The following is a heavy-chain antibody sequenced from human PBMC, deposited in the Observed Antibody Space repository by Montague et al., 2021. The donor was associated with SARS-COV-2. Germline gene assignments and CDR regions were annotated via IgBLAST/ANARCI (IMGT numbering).Heavy chain of an antibody. CDR3: VATYNGNWYYFDY. Sequence: SETLSLTCSVSGGSFSSGDSYWGWLRQAPGKGLEWIGDLHYAGSAHYNPSLRSRVTISADTSKNQFSLKLNSVTAADTAVYYCVATYNGNWYYFDYWGQGTLVTVSS. J-gene: IGHJ4*02. D-gene: IGHD6-13*01. CDR1: GGSFSSGDSY. CDR2: LHYAGSA. V-gene: IGHV4-39*01.